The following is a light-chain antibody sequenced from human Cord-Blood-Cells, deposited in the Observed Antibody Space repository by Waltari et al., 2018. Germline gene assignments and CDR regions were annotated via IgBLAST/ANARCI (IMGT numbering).Light chain of an antibody. CDR3: QQRSNWPLT. CDR2: DAS. J-gene: IGKJ4*01. Sequence: ILLTQSPATLHLSPGERATLACRASQSISSYLAWYQQKPGQAPRLLIYDASNRATGIPARFSGSGSGTDFTLTISSLEPEDFAVYYCQQRSNWPLTFGGGTKVEIK. V-gene: IGKV3-11*01. CDR1: QSISSY.